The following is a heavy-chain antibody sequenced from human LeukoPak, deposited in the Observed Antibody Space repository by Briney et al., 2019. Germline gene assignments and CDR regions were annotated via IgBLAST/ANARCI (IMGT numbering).Heavy chain of an antibody. CDR1: GYTFTGYY. V-gene: IGHV1-2*02. Sequence: GASVKVSCKASGYTFTGYYTHWVRQAPGQGLEWMGWINPNSGGTNYAQKFQGRVTMTRDTSISTAYMELSRLRSDDTAVYYCARAFSSRNWFDPWGQGTLVTVSS. CDR3: ARAFSSRNWFDP. CDR2: INPNSGGT. J-gene: IGHJ5*02.